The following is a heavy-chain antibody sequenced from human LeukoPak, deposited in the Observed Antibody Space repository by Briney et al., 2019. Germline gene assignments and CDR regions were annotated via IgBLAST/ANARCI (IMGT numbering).Heavy chain of an antibody. V-gene: IGHV3-23*01. J-gene: IGHJ1*01. CDR2: ISGSGGST. D-gene: IGHD6-19*01. Sequence: GGSLRLSCAASGFTFSSYAMSWVRQAPGKGLEWVSAISGSGGSTYYADSVKGRFTISRDNSKNTLYLQMNSLRAEDTAVYYCVKAEQWLSPNEYFQHWGQGTLVTVSS. CDR1: GFTFSSYA. CDR3: VKAEQWLSPNEYFQH.